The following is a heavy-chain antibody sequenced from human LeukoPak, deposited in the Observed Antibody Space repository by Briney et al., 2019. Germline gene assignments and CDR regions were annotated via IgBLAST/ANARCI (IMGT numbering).Heavy chain of an antibody. J-gene: IGHJ6*03. CDR2: ISYDGSNK. Sequence: GGSLRLSCAASGFTFSSYAMHWVRQAPGKGLEWVAVISYDGSNKYCADSVKGRFTISRDNSKNTLYLQINSLRAEDTALYYCARGAGSGYYFYMDVWGKGTTVTVSS. V-gene: IGHV3-30*04. CDR3: ARGAGSGYYFYMDV. CDR1: GFTFSSYA. D-gene: IGHD3-10*01.